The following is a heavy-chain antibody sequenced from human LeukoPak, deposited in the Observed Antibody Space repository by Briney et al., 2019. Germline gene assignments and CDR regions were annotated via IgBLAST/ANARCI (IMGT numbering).Heavy chain of an antibody. Sequence: SETLSLTCTVSGGSVSAYYWNWIRQPPGKGLEWTGFIYRSGITSYNPSLKSRVTISIDTSKNDFSLNLTSVTAADTAVYYCARAPSDWGATNWFDPWGHGTLVTVSS. J-gene: IGHJ5*02. CDR2: IYRSGIT. V-gene: IGHV4-59*02. CDR1: GGSVSAYY. D-gene: IGHD7-27*01. CDR3: ARAPSDWGATNWFDP.